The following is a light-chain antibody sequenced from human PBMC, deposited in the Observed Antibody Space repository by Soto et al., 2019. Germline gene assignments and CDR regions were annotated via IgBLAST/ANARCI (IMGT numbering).Light chain of an antibody. CDR2: DVS. CDR1: QGIGSSA. V-gene: IGKV1-13*02. CDR3: QQFDTYPLT. J-gene: IGKJ5*01. Sequence: AIQLTQSPSSLSASVGDRVTITCRASQGIGSSAFAWYQQKPGNPPNLLIYDVSNLQRGVPTRFSGSGSGTDFTLTIRSLQPEDFATYYFQQFDTYPLTFGQGTRLHIK.